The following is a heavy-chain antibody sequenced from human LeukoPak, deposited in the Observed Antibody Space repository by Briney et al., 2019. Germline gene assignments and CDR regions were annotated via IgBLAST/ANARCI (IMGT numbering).Heavy chain of an antibody. CDR1: GFTFGDYG. CDR2: VKWNGGST. V-gene: IGHV3-20*04. D-gene: IGHD3-9*01. Sequence: PGGSLRLSCAASGFTFGDYGMGWVRQAPGKGLEWVSGVKWNGGSTGYADSVKGRFTISRDNAKNSLYLQMNSLRAEDTALYYCARALHDIFTGYYLNYFDYWRQGTLVTVSS. J-gene: IGHJ4*02. CDR3: ARALHDIFTGYYLNYFDY.